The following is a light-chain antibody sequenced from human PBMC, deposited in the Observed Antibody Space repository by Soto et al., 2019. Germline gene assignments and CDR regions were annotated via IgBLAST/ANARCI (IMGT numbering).Light chain of an antibody. Sequence: DIQMTQSPSTLSASVGDRVTITCRASQSISSWLAWYQQKPGKAPKLLIYKASSLQTGDPSRFSGRGSGTEFTLTISSLQPDDVATYYCQQYNTYWTFGQGTKVEI. CDR3: QQYNTYWT. CDR2: KAS. V-gene: IGKV1-5*03. CDR1: QSISSW. J-gene: IGKJ1*01.